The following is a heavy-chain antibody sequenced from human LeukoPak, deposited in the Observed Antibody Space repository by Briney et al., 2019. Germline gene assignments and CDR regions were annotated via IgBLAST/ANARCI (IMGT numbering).Heavy chain of an antibody. J-gene: IGHJ4*02. CDR2: INSDGSST. Sequence: GGSLRLSCAASGFTFSSYWMHWVRQAPGKGLVWVSRINSDGSSTSYADSVKGRFTISRDNAKNTLYLQMNSLRAEDTAVYYCARAPEPYGSGSYVDYWGQGTLVTVSS. D-gene: IGHD3-10*01. CDR1: GFTFSSYW. CDR3: ARAPEPYGSGSYVDY. V-gene: IGHV3-74*01.